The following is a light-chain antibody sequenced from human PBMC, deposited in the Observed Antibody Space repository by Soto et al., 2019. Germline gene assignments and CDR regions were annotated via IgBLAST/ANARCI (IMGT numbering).Light chain of an antibody. V-gene: IGLV2-14*01. CDR2: EVT. Sequence: QSVLSQPASVSGSPGQSITISCTGTSTDVGSYRYVSWYQQRPGKAPKLMIYEVTNRPSGVSDRFSGSKTGNTASLTISGLRYEDAAEYLCGSYRSSVYVFGTGTQLTVL. CDR1: STDVGSYRY. CDR3: GSYRSSVYV. J-gene: IGLJ1*01.